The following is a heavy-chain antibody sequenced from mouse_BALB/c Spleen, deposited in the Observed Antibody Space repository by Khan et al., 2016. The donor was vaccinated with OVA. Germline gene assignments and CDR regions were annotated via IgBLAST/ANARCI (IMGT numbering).Heavy chain of an antibody. CDR2: IDLFNGGT. D-gene: IGHD1-1*01. CDR3: TRHGSTAWFAY. Sequence: LQQSGPELMKPGTSVKISCKASGYSFTSFYIHWVKQSHGKSLEWIGYIDLFNGGTTYNQKFKDKATLTVDKSSSTAYMHLSSLTSEDSAVFYCTRHGSTAWFAYWGQGTLVTVSA. V-gene: IGHV1S135*01. CDR1: GYSFTSFY. J-gene: IGHJ3*01.